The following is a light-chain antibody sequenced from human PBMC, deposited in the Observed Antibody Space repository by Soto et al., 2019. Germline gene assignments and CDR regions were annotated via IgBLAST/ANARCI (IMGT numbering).Light chain of an antibody. Sequence: DIQMTQSPSPLSASVGDRVTITCRASQSISSWLAWYQQKPGKAPKLLIYKASSLESGVPSRFSGSGSVTEFTLTISSLQPADFAPYYCQQYNSYSGTFGQGTKVEIK. CDR2: KAS. V-gene: IGKV1-5*03. J-gene: IGKJ1*01. CDR3: QQYNSYSGT. CDR1: QSISSW.